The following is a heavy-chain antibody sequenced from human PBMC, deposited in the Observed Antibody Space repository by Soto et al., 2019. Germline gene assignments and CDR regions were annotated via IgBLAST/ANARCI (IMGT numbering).Heavy chain of an antibody. CDR2: IYYTGNT. D-gene: IGHD6-6*01. V-gene: IGHV4-61*08. CDR1: GGSVSSGGYY. J-gene: IGHJ6*02. Sequence: QVQLEESGPGLVKPSETLSLICTVSGGSVSSGGYYWSWIRQPPGKGLEWIGYIYYTGNTNYNPSLKSRVTISVDTSKNQFSLKLSSVTAADTAVYFCARDATPSYYYYYGMDVWGQGTTVSVSS. CDR3: ARDATPSYYYYYGMDV.